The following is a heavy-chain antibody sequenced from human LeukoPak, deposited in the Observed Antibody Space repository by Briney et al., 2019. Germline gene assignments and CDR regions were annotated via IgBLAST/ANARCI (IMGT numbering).Heavy chain of an antibody. D-gene: IGHD1-14*01. CDR1: GGTFGSFA. CDR2: IIPIFATT. J-gene: IGHJ6*03. V-gene: IGHV1-69*13. CDR3: ARGPPLTYDHTPEGYYHYYMDV. Sequence: SVKVSCKTSGGTFGSFAIAWLRQAPGQGLEWMGGIIPIFATTNYAQEFQGRVSITADEFTSTVYMELTSLRSDDTGVYYCARGPPLTYDHTPEGYYHYYMDVWGRGTTIIISS.